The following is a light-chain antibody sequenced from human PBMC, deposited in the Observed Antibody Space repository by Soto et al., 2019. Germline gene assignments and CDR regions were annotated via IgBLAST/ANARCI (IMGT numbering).Light chain of an antibody. J-gene: IGLJ3*02. CDR3: SSYAASTNFYCV. Sequence: QSALTQPPSASGSPGQSVTISCTGTSSDVGGYNYVSWYQQYPGRAPKLMIYEVTKRHSGVPDRFSGSKSGNTASLTVSGLQAEDEADYYCSSYAASTNFYCVFGGGTKLTVL. V-gene: IGLV2-8*01. CDR1: SSDVGGYNY. CDR2: EVT.